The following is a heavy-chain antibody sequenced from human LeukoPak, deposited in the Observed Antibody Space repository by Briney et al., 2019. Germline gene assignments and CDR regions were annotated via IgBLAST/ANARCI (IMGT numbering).Heavy chain of an antibody. D-gene: IGHD2-15*01. CDR3: ASLGYCSGGSCSSYYYYGMDV. CDR2: IYYSGST. Sequence: KPSETLSLTCTVSGGSISSSSYYWGWIRQPPGKGLEWIGSIYYSGSTYYNPSLKSRVTISVDTSKNQFSLKLSSVTAAVTAVYYCASLGYCSGGSCSSYYYYGMDVWGQGTTVTVSS. V-gene: IGHV4-39*07. CDR1: GGSISSSSYY. J-gene: IGHJ6*02.